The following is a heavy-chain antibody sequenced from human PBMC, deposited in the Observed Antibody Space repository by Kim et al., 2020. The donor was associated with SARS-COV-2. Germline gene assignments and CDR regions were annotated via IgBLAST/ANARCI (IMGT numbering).Heavy chain of an antibody. CDR3: AREKINNRSWSFAYEMDV. V-gene: IGHV4-4*07. J-gene: IGHJ6*01. CDR1: GASNSTSS. CDR2: IYSSGST. Sequence: SETLSLTCTVSGASNSTSSLNWIRQSPGKGLEWVGLIYSSGSTNYNPSLKPRNTISLDTSRNRFSLKLMSVTAADTAIYNSAREKINNRSWSFAYEMDV. D-gene: IGHD3-10*01.